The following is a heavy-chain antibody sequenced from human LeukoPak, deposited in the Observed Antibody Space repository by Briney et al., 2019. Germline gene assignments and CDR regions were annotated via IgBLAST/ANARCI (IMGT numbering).Heavy chain of an antibody. Sequence: NPGGSLRLSCAASGFTFSSYAMSWVRQAPGKGLEWIGEINHSGSTNYNPSLKSRVTISVDTSKNQFSLKLSSVTAADTAVYYCARDRHYYYYMDVWGKGTTVTVSS. J-gene: IGHJ6*03. CDR2: INHSGST. CDR1: GFTFSSYA. V-gene: IGHV4-34*01. CDR3: ARDRHYYYYMDV.